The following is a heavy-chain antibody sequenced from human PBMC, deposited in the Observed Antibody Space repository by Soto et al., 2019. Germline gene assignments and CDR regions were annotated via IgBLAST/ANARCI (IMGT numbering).Heavy chain of an antibody. D-gene: IGHD5-12*01. CDR2: IDHTGST. J-gene: IGHJ5*02. CDR1: GGSFSGYY. CDR3: ARGKGYTGYDCFDP. Sequence: SETLSLTCAVYGGSFSGYYWSWIRQSPKKGLEWIGEIDHTGSTNYNPSLKSRVSISIDTSKNQFSLRLSSVTAADTAVYYCARGKGYTGYDCFDPWGQGTLVTVSS. V-gene: IGHV4-34*01.